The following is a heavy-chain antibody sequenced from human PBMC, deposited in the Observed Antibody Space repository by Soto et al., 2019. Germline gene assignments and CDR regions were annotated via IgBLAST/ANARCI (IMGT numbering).Heavy chain of an antibody. D-gene: IGHD6-13*01. CDR2: MNPNSGNT. J-gene: IGHJ6*03. CDR1: GYTFTSYD. Sequence: GASVKVSCKASGYTFTSYDINWVRQATGQGLEWMGWMNPNSGNTGYAQKFQGRVTMTRNTSISTAYMELSSLRSEDTAVYYCARVFRSRVHTLYYYYYYYMEVWGKGTTVTVSS. V-gene: IGHV1-8*01. CDR3: ARVFRSRVHTLYYYYYYYMEV.